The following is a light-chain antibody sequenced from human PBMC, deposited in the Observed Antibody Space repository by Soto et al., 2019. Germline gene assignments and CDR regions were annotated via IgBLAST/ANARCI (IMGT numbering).Light chain of an antibody. V-gene: IGLV1-44*01. CDR2: ITN. J-gene: IGLJ3*02. CDR3: ASWDDSLDAWV. CDR1: SSNIGGNT. Sequence: QAVVTQPPSASGTPGLRVTISCSGGSSNIGGNTVNWYQQLPGTAPKLLIYITNQRPSGVPDRFSGSKSGTSASLAISGLQSEDEADYYCASWDDSLDAWVFGGGTKLTVL.